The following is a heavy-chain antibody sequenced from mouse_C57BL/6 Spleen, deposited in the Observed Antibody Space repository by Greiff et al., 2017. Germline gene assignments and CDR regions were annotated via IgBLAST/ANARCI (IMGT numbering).Heavy chain of an antibody. CDR1: GYAFTNYL. V-gene: IGHV1-54*01. CDR3: ARFYDYAYYAMDY. D-gene: IGHD2-4*01. J-gene: IGHJ4*01. CDR2: INPGSGGT. Sequence: QVQLKQSGAELVRPGTSVKVSCKASGYAFTNYLIEWVKQRPGQGLEWIGVINPGSGGTNYNEKFKGKAKLTADKSSSTAYMQLSSLTSEDSAVYFCARFYDYAYYAMDYWGQGTSVTVSS.